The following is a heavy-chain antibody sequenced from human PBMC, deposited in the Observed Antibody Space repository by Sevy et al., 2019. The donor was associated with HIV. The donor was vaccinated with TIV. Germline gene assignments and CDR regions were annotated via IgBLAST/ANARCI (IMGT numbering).Heavy chain of an antibody. CDR2: IRYDGNNK. Sequence: GGSLRLSCAASGFTFSSYGMHWVRQAPGKGLEWVAFIRYDGNNKYYTGSVKGRFTISRDNSKNTLYLQMNSLRAEDTAVYYCAKGREPGYYYGMDVWGQGTTVTVSS. J-gene: IGHJ6*02. V-gene: IGHV3-30*02. D-gene: IGHD1-26*01. CDR3: AKGREPGYYYGMDV. CDR1: GFTFSSYG.